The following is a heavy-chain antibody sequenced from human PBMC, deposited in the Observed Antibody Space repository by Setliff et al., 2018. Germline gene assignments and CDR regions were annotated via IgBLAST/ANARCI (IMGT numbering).Heavy chain of an antibody. D-gene: IGHD4-17*01. CDR3: ARRSGDRGMTTGWPDDFDY. V-gene: IGHV1-18*01. CDR2: ISTRNDDT. CDR1: GYIFTRYR. Sequence: ASVKVSCKASGYIFTRYRITWVRQSPGQGLEWMGWISTRNDDTGYAQKFKGRVTLTTDTSTNKAYMELRSLRSYDTAVYYCARRSGDRGMTTGWPDDFDYWGRGTLVTVSS. J-gene: IGHJ4*01.